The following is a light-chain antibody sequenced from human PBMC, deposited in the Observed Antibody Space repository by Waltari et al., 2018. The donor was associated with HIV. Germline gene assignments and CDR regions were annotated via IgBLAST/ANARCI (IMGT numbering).Light chain of an antibody. Sequence: QDALTQPPSVSGAPGQSVTISCTGHHSAHGSYNRVSWYHQPPGTAPKLMIYEVSNRPSGVPDRFSGSKSGNTASLTISGLQAEDEADYYCSSYTSSSTVVFGGGTKLTVL. CDR2: EVS. CDR1: HSAHGSYNR. J-gene: IGLJ2*01. CDR3: SSYTSSSTVV. V-gene: IGLV2-18*02.